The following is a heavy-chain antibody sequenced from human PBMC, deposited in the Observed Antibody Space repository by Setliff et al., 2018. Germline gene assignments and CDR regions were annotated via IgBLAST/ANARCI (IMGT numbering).Heavy chain of an antibody. CDR1: GGSISSGSYY. Sequence: SETLSLTCTVSGGSISSGSYYWSWIRQPAGKGLEWIGRIYTSGSTNYNPSLKSRVTISVDTSKNQFSLKLSSVTAADTAVYYCARVSMLAGAGPPYDYFDYWGQGTLVTVSS. J-gene: IGHJ4*02. CDR3: ARVSMLAGAGPPYDYFDY. V-gene: IGHV4-61*02. CDR2: IYTSGST. D-gene: IGHD1-26*01.